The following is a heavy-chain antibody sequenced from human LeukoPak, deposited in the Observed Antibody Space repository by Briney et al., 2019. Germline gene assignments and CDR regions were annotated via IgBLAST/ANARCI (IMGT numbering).Heavy chain of an antibody. CDR1: GASMSGDDDY. D-gene: IGHD4-11*01. Sequence: SQTLSLTCTVSGASMSGDDDYWTWIRQPAGGGLEWIGRIFTSGFTDYNPSLRSRVTISLDTSKNQFSLDLSSVTAADTAVYFCTGVYSSLWYKWFDPWGQGTLVTVSS. CDR3: TGVYSSLWYKWFDP. J-gene: IGHJ5*02. V-gene: IGHV4-61*02. CDR2: IFTSGFT.